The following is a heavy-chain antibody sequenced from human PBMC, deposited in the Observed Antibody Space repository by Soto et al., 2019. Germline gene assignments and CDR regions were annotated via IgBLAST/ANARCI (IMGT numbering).Heavy chain of an antibody. Sequence: PSETLSLTCTVSCGSVSSGSYYWSWIRQPPGKGLEWIGYIYYSGSTNYNPSLKSRVTISVDTSKNQFSLKLSSVTAADTAVYYCARELIAAHYYYYGMDVWGQGTTVTVSS. J-gene: IGHJ6*02. CDR1: CGSVSSGSYY. CDR3: ARELIAAHYYYYGMDV. CDR2: IYYSGST. D-gene: IGHD6-6*01. V-gene: IGHV4-61*01.